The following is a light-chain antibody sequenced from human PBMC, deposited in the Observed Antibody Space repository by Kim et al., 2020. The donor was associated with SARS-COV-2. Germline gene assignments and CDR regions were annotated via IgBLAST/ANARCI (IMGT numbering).Light chain of an antibody. CDR3: SSCTTSSTYV. CDR1: SSDVGRYDY. V-gene: IGLV2-14*03. J-gene: IGLJ1*01. Sequence: GQSITISSTGTSSDVGRYDYVSWYQHHPGKAPKLMIYDVSKRPSGVSNRFSGSKSGNTASLTISGLQAEDEADYFCSSCTTSSTYVFGTETKVTVL. CDR2: DVS.